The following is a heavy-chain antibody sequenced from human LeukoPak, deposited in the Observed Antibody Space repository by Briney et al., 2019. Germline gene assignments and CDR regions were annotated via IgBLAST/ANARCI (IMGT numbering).Heavy chain of an antibody. CDR2: INSDGGIT. J-gene: IGHJ3*02. Sequence: PGGSLRLSCAASGFAFSNYYMSWIRQAPGKGLVWVSHINSDGGITTYAGSVKGRFTISRDNAKNTLYLQMNSLRAEDTAVYYCAKFDYGGNSGGAFDIWGQGTMVTVSS. CDR1: GFAFSNYY. D-gene: IGHD4-23*01. V-gene: IGHV3-74*01. CDR3: AKFDYGGNSGGAFDI.